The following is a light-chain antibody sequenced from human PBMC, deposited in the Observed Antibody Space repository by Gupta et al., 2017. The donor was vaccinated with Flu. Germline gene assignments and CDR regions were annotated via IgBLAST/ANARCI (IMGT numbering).Light chain of an antibody. J-gene: IGLJ2*01. CDR3: SSYTSSSTPLVV. V-gene: IGLV2-14*01. CDR2: EVS. Sequence: QSALTQPASVSGSPGQSIPISCTGTSSDVGGYNYVSWYQQHPGKAPKLMIYEVSNRPSGVSNRFSGSKSGNTASLTISGLQAEDEADYYCSSYTSSSTPLVVFGGGTKLTVL. CDR1: SSDVGGYNY.